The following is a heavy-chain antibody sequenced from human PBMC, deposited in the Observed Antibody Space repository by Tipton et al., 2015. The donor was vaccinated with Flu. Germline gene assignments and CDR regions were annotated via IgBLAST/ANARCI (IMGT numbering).Heavy chain of an antibody. CDR3: VRGHYASF. CDR2: IKEDGSEI. Sequence: SLRLSCVASGFTLSSYWMSWVRQAPGKGLEWVANIKEDGSEIYYVDSVKGRFTISRDNARNSLNLQMNSLRAEDTAVYYCVRGHYASFWGQGTMVTVSA. CDR1: GFTLSSYW. J-gene: IGHJ3*01. D-gene: IGHD4-17*01. V-gene: IGHV3-7*01.